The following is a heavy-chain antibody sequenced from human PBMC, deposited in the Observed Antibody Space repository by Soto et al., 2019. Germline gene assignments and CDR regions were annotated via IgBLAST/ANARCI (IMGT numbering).Heavy chain of an antibody. CDR1: GFTFSGSA. Sequence: EVQLVESGGGLVQPGGSLILSWAASGFTFSGSAMHWVRQASGKGLEWVGRIRSKAYSYATAYAASVNGRFTLSRDDSKNTAYLQMNSLKSEDAAVYYCSRSSKSGEDAFDILGQGTMVTVSS. CDR2: IRSKAYSYAT. CDR3: SRSSKSGEDAFDI. V-gene: IGHV3-73*01. D-gene: IGHD7-27*01. J-gene: IGHJ3*02.